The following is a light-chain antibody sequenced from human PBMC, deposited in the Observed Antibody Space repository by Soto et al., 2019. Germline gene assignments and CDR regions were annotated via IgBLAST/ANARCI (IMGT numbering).Light chain of an antibody. J-gene: IGLJ2*01. Sequence: QSVLTQPHSASGTPGQRVTISCSGSSSNIGSNTVNWYQQLPGTAPKLVIYSNNQRPSGVPDRFSGSKSGTSASLAISGLQSEDEADYYCVACDDSLNGYVVFGGGTTLTVL. V-gene: IGLV1-44*01. CDR3: VACDDSLNGYVV. CDR1: SSNIGSNT. CDR2: SNN.